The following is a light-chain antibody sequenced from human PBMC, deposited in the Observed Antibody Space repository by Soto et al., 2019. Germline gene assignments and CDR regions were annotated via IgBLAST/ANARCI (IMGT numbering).Light chain of an antibody. CDR1: QSVSSN. J-gene: IGKJ4*01. V-gene: IGKV3D-15*01. CDR3: QQYDNWPLT. CDR2: GAS. Sequence: EIVMTQSPATLSVSPGERATLSCRASQSVSSNLGWYQQKPGQSPRLLIYGASTRATDIPVRFSGSGSGTEFTLTISSLQSEDFAIYYCQQYDNWPLTFGGGTKVDIK.